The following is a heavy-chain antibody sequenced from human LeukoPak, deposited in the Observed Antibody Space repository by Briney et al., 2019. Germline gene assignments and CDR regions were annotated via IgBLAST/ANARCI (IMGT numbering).Heavy chain of an antibody. V-gene: IGHV3-48*01. Sequence: GGSLRLSCAASGFTFSAYSLNWVRQAPGKGLEWISYIGISSGNTKYADSVKGRFTISGDKAKNSLYLQMNSLRVEDTAVYYCARDYKYAFDNWGQGTLVTVSS. J-gene: IGHJ4*02. CDR1: GFTFSAYS. D-gene: IGHD5-24*01. CDR3: ARDYKYAFDN. CDR2: IGISSGNT.